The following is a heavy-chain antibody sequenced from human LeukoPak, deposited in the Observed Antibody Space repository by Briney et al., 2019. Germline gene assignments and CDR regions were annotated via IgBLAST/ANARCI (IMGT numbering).Heavy chain of an antibody. D-gene: IGHD4-17*01. J-gene: IGHJ4*02. Sequence: SQTLSLTCVISGDSVSSNSAAWNWLRQSPSRGLEWLGRTYYRSKWYNDYAVSVKSRITINADTSKNQCSLQLNSVTPEDTAVYYCARGNDGDYYYWGQGTLVTVSS. CDR2: TYYRSKWYN. CDR1: GDSVSSNSAA. V-gene: IGHV6-1*01. CDR3: ARGNDGDYYY.